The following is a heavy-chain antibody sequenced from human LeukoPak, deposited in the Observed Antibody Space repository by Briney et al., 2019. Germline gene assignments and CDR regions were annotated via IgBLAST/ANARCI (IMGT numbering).Heavy chain of an antibody. CDR1: GFTFSSYG. D-gene: IGHD3-10*01. CDR3: AKGEYYYGSGSYYNPLPIDY. V-gene: IGHV3-30*18. J-gene: IGHJ4*02. CDR2: ISFDGSNK. Sequence: GGSLRLSCAASGFTFSSYGMHWVRQAPGKGLEWVAVISFDGSNKYHADSVKGRFTISRDNSKNTLYLQMNSLRAEDTAVYYCAKGEYYYGSGSYYNPLPIDYWGQGTLVTVSS.